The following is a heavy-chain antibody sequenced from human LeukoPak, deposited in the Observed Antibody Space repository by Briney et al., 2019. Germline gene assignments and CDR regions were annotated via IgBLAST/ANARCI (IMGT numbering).Heavy chain of an antibody. V-gene: IGHV4-34*01. CDR1: GGSFSGYY. CDR3: ASRFCSTSSCYPSRWSPYALDV. D-gene: IGHD2-2*01. Sequence: SETLSLTCAVYGGSFSGYYWSWIRQPPGKGLEWIGEINHSGSTNYNPSLNTRVTMSVDTSKSHFSLKLTSVTAADTAVYYCASRFCSTSSCYPSRWSPYALDVWGQGTTVIVSS. J-gene: IGHJ6*02. CDR2: INHSGST.